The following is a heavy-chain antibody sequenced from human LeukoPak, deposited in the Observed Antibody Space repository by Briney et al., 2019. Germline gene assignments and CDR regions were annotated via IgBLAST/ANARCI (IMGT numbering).Heavy chain of an antibody. J-gene: IGHJ6*02. CDR1: GFTFSTYS. V-gene: IGHV3-48*02. Sequence: GGSLRLSCAASGFTFSTYSINWVRQAPGKGLEWVSYISSDSSSIYYADPVKGRFTISRVNAKNSLYLQMNSLRDEDTAVYYCARSFYSSGSYYKYGMDVWGQGTTVTVSS. CDR2: ISSDSSSI. D-gene: IGHD3-10*01. CDR3: ARSFYSSGSYYKYGMDV.